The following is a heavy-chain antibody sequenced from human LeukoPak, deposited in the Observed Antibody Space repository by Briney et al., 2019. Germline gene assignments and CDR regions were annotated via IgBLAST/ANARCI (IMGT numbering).Heavy chain of an antibody. CDR2: IYSSGST. CDR3: ARSFYSTSASYYYYYYMDV. CDR1: GVSISSGYYY. J-gene: IGHJ6*03. D-gene: IGHD6-6*01. V-gene: IGHV4-61*02. Sequence: SETLSLTCSVSGVSISSGYYYWNWIRQPAGEGLEWTGRIYSSGSTNYNPSLKSRVTISVDTSKNQFSLKLSSVTAADTAVYYCARSFYSTSASYYYYYYMDVWGKGTTATVSS.